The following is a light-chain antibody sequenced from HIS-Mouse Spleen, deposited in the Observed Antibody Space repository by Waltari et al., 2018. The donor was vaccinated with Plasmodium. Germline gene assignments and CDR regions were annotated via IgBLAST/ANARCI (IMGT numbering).Light chain of an antibody. J-gene: IGLJ2*01. Sequence: QSALPQPPSASGSPGQSVTISCTGTSSYVGGYNYVSWYQQHPGKAPKLMIYEVSTRPSGVPDRFSGSKSGNTASLTVSGLQAEDEADYYCSSYAGSNNLVFGGGTKLTVL. V-gene: IGLV2-8*01. CDR2: EVS. CDR1: SSYVGGYNY. CDR3: SSYAGSNNLV.